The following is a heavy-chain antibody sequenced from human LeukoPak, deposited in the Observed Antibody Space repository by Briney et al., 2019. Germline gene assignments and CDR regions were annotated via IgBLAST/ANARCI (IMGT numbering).Heavy chain of an antibody. V-gene: IGHV3-23*01. Sequence: PGGSLRLSCAASGFTFSTFAMIWVRQPPGKGLEWVSSIFPSGGEIHYADSVRGRFTISRDNSKNTLYLQINSLRAEDTAVYYCAKDHLPGIVVADRDYWGQGTLVTVSS. D-gene: IGHD6-19*01. CDR1: GFTFSTFA. J-gene: IGHJ4*02. CDR2: IFPSGGEI. CDR3: AKDHLPGIVVADRDY.